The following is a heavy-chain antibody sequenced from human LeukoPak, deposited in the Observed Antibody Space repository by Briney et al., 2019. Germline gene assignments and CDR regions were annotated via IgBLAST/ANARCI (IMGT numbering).Heavy chain of an antibody. J-gene: IGHJ4*02. CDR2: ISGSGGST. CDR3: ARGGSGYSYGKIDS. D-gene: IGHD5-18*01. CDR1: GFTFSSYA. V-gene: IGHV3-23*01. Sequence: GSLRLSCAASGFTFSSYAMSWVRQAPGKGLEWVSAISGSGGSTYYADSVKGRFTISRDNSKNTLYLQMNSLRDEDTAVYYCARGGSGYSYGKIDSWGQGILVTVSS.